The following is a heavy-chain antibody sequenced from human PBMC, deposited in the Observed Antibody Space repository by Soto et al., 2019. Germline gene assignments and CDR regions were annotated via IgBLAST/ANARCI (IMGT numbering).Heavy chain of an antibody. J-gene: IGHJ6*02. Sequence: SETLSLTCTVSGGSISSGGYYWSWIRQHPGKGLEWIGYIYYSGSTYYNPSLKSRVTISVDTSKNQFSLKLSSVTAADTAVYYCAREVYCSSTSCYSNGMDVWGQGTTVTVS. CDR2: IYYSGST. CDR3: AREVYCSSTSCYSNGMDV. V-gene: IGHV4-31*03. D-gene: IGHD2-2*01. CDR1: GGSISSGGYY.